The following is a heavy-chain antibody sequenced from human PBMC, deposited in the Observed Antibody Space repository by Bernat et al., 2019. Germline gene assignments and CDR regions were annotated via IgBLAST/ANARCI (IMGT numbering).Heavy chain of an antibody. CDR2: ISSSSSYI. J-gene: IGHJ3*02. CDR1: GFTFSSYS. D-gene: IGHD3-22*01. Sequence: EVQLVESGGGLVKPGGSLRLSCAASGFTFSSYSMNWVRQAPGKGLEWVSSISSSSSYIYYADSVKGRFTISRDNAKNSLYLQMNSLRAEDTAVYYCARDRGSSGYYYVKESPPGIWGQGTMVTVSS. V-gene: IGHV3-21*01. CDR3: ARDRGSSGYYYVKESPPGI.